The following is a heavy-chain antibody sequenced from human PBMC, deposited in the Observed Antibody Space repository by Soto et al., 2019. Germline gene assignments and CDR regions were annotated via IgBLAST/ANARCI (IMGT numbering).Heavy chain of an antibody. V-gene: IGHV4-4*02. CDR1: GGSISSSNW. Sequence: PSETLSLTCAVSGGSISSSNWWSWVRQPPGKGLEWIGEIYHSGSTNYNPSLKSRVTISVDKSKNQFSLKLSSVTAADTAVYYCAGHRTTVTTRPVYFDYWGQGTLVTVSS. CDR3: AGHRTTVTTRPVYFDY. J-gene: IGHJ4*02. CDR2: IYHSGST. D-gene: IGHD4-17*01.